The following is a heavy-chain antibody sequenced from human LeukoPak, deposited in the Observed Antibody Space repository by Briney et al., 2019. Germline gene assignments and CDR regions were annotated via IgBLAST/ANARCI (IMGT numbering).Heavy chain of an antibody. CDR2: IYSSGST. Sequence: SETLSLTCTVSGGSISTYYWSWIRQPPGKGLEWIGYIYSSGSTDYNPSLKRRVTISVDTSKNPFSLKLTFVTAADTAVYYCARGRGYSYGLDYWGQGTLVTVSS. J-gene: IGHJ4*02. CDR3: ARGRGYSYGLDY. CDR1: GGSISTYY. D-gene: IGHD5-18*01. V-gene: IGHV4-59*01.